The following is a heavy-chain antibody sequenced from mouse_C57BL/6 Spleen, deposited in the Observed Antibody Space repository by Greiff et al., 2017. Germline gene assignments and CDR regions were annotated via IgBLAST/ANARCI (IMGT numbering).Heavy chain of an antibody. D-gene: IGHD1-1*01. J-gene: IGHJ1*03. V-gene: IGHV1-22*01. CDR1: GYTFTDYT. CDR2: INPNNGGT. Sequence: VQLLQSGPELVKPGASVKMSCKASGYTFTDYTMHWVKQTHGKSLEWIGYINPNNGGTSYNQKFKGKATFTVNKSSSTDYMELGSLTSEDSAVYYDAIAFITAVEATRYFDVWGTGTTVTVSA. CDR3: AIAFITAVEATRYFDV.